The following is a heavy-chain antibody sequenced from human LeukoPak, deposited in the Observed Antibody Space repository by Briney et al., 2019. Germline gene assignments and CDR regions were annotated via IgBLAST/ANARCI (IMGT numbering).Heavy chain of an antibody. V-gene: IGHV3-23*01. D-gene: IGHD6-13*01. Sequence: GGSLRIFCAASGFTFSSYAMSWVRQAPGKGLEWVSAISGSGGSTYYADSVKGRFTISRDNSKNTLYLQMNSLRAEDTAVYYCTRLRGSSWSRAGDYWGQGTLVTVSS. J-gene: IGHJ4*02. CDR1: GFTFSSYA. CDR3: TRLRGSSWSRAGDY. CDR2: ISGSGGST.